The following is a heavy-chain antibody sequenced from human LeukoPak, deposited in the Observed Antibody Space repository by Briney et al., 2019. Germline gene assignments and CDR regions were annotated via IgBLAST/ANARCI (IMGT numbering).Heavy chain of an antibody. CDR3: ARGGTVVTRTNFDY. J-gene: IGHJ4*02. Sequence: GGSLRLSCVVPGFTFSNYGMSWVRQAPGKGLEWVSGISGSGDRANYADSLKGRFTTSRDNSKRTLYLQMNSLRAEDTAVYYCARGGTVVTRTNFDYWGQGTLVTVSS. D-gene: IGHD4-23*01. V-gene: IGHV3-23*01. CDR2: ISGSGDRA. CDR1: GFTFSNYG.